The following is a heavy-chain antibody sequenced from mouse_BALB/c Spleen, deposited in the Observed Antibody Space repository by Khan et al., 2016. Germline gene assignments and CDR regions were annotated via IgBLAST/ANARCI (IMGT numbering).Heavy chain of an antibody. J-gene: IGHJ3*01. Sequence: EVELVESGPGLVKPSQSLSLTCTVTGYSITSDYAWNWIRQFPGNKLEWMGYISYSGITSYNPSLKSRISITRDTSKNQFFLQLISVTTEDTATYYCAYDSYYACFPYWGQETLVTVSA. V-gene: IGHV3-2*02. D-gene: IGHD2-3*01. CDR2: ISYSGIT. CDR1: GYSITSDYA. CDR3: AYDSYYACFPY.